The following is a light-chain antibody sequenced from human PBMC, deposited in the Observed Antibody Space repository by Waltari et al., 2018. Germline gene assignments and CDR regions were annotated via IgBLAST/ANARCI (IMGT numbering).Light chain of an antibody. Sequence: QSVLTQPPSASGAPGQRVTISCSGSSSNIGSNFVYWYQQLPGTAPKLLIYRNNQRPSGVPDRFSGSKSGTSASLAISGLRSEDEAHYYCAAWDDSLEEVFGGGTKQTVL. CDR3: AAWDDSLEEV. J-gene: IGLJ2*01. V-gene: IGLV1-47*01. CDR2: RNN. CDR1: SSNIGSNF.